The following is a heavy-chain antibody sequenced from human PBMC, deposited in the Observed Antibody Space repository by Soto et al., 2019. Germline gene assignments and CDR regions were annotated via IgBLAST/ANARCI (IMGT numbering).Heavy chain of an antibody. CDR2: IYPGDSDT. CDR3: ATASSSWYQDYGMDV. V-gene: IGHV5-51*01. D-gene: IGHD6-13*01. J-gene: IGHJ6*02. Sequence: PGASLKISCKGSGYSFTSYCIGWVRQMPGKGLEWMGIIYPGDSDTRYSPSFQGQVTISADKSISTAYLQWSSLKASDTAMYYCATASSSWYQDYGMDVWGQGTTVTVSS. CDR1: GYSFTSYC.